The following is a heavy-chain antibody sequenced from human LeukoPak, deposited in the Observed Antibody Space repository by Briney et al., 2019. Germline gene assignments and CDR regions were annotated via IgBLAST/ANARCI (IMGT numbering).Heavy chain of an antibody. CDR2: INYSGSA. D-gene: IGHD4-17*01. Sequence: PSETLSLTCNVSGGAISNYYWSWIRQPPGKGLEWIGYINYSGSAFYNPSVKSRVTISVDTSKNQFSLKLNSVTAADTAVYYCARVYYGDFFDYWGQGTLVTVSS. V-gene: IGHV4-59*08. CDR1: GGAISNYY. CDR3: ARVYYGDFFDY. J-gene: IGHJ4*02.